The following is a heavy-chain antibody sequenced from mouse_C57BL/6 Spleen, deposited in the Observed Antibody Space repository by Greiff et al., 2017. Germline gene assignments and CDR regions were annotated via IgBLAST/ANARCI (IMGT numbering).Heavy chain of an antibody. Sequence: VQLQQPGTELVKPGASVKLSCKASGYTFTSYWMHWVKQRPGQGLEWIGNINPSNGGTNYNEKFKNKATLTVDKSSSTAYMQLSSLTSEASAVYYCARAIVTSYYAMDYWGQGTSVTASS. J-gene: IGHJ4*01. V-gene: IGHV1-53*01. CDR2: INPSNGGT. CDR1: GYTFTSYW. D-gene: IGHD2-5*01. CDR3: ARAIVTSYYAMDY.